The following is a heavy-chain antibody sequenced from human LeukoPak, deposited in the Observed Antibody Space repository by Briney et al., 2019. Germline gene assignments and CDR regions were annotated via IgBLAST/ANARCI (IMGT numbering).Heavy chain of an antibody. CDR2: IYSGGST. CDR3: ARGLVCGGDCSLYYYYGMDV. D-gene: IGHD2-21*02. Sequence: QSGRSLRLSCAASGFTFSSYGMHWVRQAPGKGLEWVSVIYSGGSTYYADSVRGRFTISRDNSKNTLYLQMNSLRAEDTAVYYCARGLVCGGDCSLYYYYGMDVWGQGTTVTVSS. V-gene: IGHV3-66*01. CDR1: GFTFSSYG. J-gene: IGHJ6*02.